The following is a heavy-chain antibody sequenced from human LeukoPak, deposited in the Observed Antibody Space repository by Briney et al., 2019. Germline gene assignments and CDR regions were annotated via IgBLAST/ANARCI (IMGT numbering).Heavy chain of an antibody. Sequence: ASVKVSCKASNYMFSSYGISWVRQAPGQGLEWMGWISGYNGNINYAQKVQGRVTMTTDTSTSTAYMELRSLRSDDTAVYYCARAGPALRSSFDNWGQGTLVTVSS. J-gene: IGHJ4*02. D-gene: IGHD4-17*01. CDR1: NYMFSSYG. CDR3: ARAGPALRSSFDN. V-gene: IGHV1-18*01. CDR2: ISGYNGNI.